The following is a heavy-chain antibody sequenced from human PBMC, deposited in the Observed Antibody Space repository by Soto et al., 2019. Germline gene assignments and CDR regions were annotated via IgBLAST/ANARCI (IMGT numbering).Heavy chain of an antibody. CDR3: ARRGRALLWFGESRGNNWFDP. V-gene: IGHV4-34*01. CDR1: GGSFSGYY. Sequence: PSETLSLTCAVYGGSFSGYYWSWIRQPPVKGLEWIGEINHSGSTNYNPSLKSRVTISVDTSKNQFSLKLSSVTAADTAVYYCARRGRALLWFGESRGNNWFDPWGQGTQVTVSS. D-gene: IGHD3-10*01. J-gene: IGHJ5*02. CDR2: INHSGST.